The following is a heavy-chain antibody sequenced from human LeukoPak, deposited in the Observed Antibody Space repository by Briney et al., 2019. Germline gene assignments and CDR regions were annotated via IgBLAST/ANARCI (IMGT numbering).Heavy chain of an antibody. D-gene: IGHD1-26*01. CDR1: GFTFSRYA. Sequence: GRTLSLSCAASGFTFSRYATSWVRQTPGKGLEWVSAISGSGGSTYYADAVKGRFTISRDNSKNTLYLQMNSLRVEDTAVYYCAKKSPAGDGSYPLGSLFDYWGQGTLVTVSS. CDR2: ISGSGGST. V-gene: IGHV3-23*01. J-gene: IGHJ4*02. CDR3: AKKSPAGDGSYPLGSLFDY.